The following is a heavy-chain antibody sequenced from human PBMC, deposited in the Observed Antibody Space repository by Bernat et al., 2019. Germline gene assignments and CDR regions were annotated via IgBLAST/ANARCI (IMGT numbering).Heavy chain of an antibody. Sequence: VQLVESGGGVVQPGRSLRLSCAASGFTFSSYGMHWVRQAPGKGLEWVGRIKSKTDGGTTDYAAPVKGRFTISRDDSKNTLYLQMNSLKTEDTAVYYCTTNYYDSSGYYYWYIYWGQGTLVTVSS. D-gene: IGHD3-22*01. CDR2: IKSKTDGGTT. J-gene: IGHJ4*02. V-gene: IGHV3-15*07. CDR3: TTNYYDSSGYYYWYIY. CDR1: GFTFSSYG.